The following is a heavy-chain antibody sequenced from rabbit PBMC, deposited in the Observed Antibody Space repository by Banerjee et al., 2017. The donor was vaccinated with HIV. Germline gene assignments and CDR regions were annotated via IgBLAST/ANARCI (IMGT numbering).Heavy chain of an antibody. CDR1: GVSFSSNYY. J-gene: IGHJ4*01. Sequence: QEQLEESGGDLVKPEGSLTLTCTASGVSFSSNYYMCWVRQAPGKGLEWIACIDSGSSGFSYFASWAKGRFTISKTSSTTVTLQMTSLTAADTATYFCARDLAAVIGWNFGLWGPGTLVTVS. D-gene: IGHD1-1*01. CDR3: ARDLAAVIGWNFGL. V-gene: IGHV1S45*01. CDR2: IDSGSSGFS.